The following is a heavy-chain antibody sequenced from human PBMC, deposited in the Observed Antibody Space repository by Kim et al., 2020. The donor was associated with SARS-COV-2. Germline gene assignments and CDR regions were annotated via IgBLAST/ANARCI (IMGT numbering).Heavy chain of an antibody. V-gene: IGHV4-4*09. Sequence: NPSLKSRVTISVDTSKNQFSLKLSSVTAADTAVYYCARSHDFWSGLTFDPWGQGTLVTVSS. J-gene: IGHJ5*02. D-gene: IGHD3-3*01. CDR3: ARSHDFWSGLTFDP.